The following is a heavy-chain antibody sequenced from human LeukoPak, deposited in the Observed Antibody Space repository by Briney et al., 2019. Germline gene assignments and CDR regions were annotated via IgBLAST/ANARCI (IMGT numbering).Heavy chain of an antibody. V-gene: IGHV3-30*03. CDR3: ASPRVPAAMTPDFDH. Sequence: GRSLRLSCAASEFTFSSYGMHWVRQAPGKGLEWVAVISYDGSNKYYADSVKGRFTISRDNSKNTLYLQMNSLRAEDTAVYYCASPRVPAAMTPDFDHWGQETLVTVSS. J-gene: IGHJ4*02. D-gene: IGHD2-2*01. CDR1: EFTFSSYG. CDR2: ISYDGSNK.